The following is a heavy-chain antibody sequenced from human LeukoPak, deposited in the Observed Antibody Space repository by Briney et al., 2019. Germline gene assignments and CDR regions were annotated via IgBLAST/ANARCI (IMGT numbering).Heavy chain of an antibody. CDR2: ISYDGSNK. J-gene: IGHJ4*02. Sequence: GRSQRLSCAASGFTFSSYGMHWVRQAPGKGLEWVAVISYDGSNKYYADSVKGRFTISRDNSKNTLYLQMNSLRPEDTAVYYCARRSPHYDFWSGYTEDWGQGTLVTVSS. CDR3: ARRSPHYDFWSGYTED. V-gene: IGHV3-30*03. D-gene: IGHD3-3*01. CDR1: GFTFSSYG.